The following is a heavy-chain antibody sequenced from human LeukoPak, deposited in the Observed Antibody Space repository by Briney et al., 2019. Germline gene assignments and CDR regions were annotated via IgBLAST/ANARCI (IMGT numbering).Heavy chain of an antibody. CDR1: GGPIRTYQ. V-gene: IGHV4-59*12. CDR3: ARGVIASGGNDFDY. D-gene: IGHD6-13*01. Sequence: SETLSLTCTVSGGPIRTYQWSWLRQPPGKGLEWIGNIHYSGSANYNPSLKSRVIISVDTSKNQFSLNLSSVTAADTAVYYCARGVIASGGNDFDYWGQGTLVTVSS. CDR2: IHYSGSA. J-gene: IGHJ4*02.